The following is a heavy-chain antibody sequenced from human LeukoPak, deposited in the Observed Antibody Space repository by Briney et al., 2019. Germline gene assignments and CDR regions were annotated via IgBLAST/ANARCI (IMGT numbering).Heavy chain of an antibody. V-gene: IGHV3-49*04. CDR3: TREQSYGFWSGFSDY. D-gene: IGHD3-3*01. CDR2: IRSKAYGGTT. J-gene: IGHJ4*02. Sequence: GGSLRLSCTASGFTFGDYAMNWVRQAPGKGLEWVGFIRSKAYGGTTEYAASVKGRFTISRDDSKSIAYLQMNSLKTEDTAVYYCTREQSYGFWSGFSDYWGQGTLVTVSS. CDR1: GFTFGDYA.